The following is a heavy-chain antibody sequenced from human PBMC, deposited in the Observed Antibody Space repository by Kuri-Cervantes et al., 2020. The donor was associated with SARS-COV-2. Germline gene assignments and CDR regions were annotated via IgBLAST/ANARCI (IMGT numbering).Heavy chain of an antibody. Sequence: ESLKISCTVSGGSISSSSYYWGWIRQPPGKGLEWIGSIYYSGSTYYNPSLKSRVTISVDTSNNQFSLKLSSVTAADTAVYYCARSRAMIVAQADAFDIWGQGTMVTVSS. CDR3: ARSRAMIVAQADAFDI. CDR1: GGSISSSSYY. CDR2: IYYSGST. D-gene: IGHD3-22*01. V-gene: IGHV4-39*01. J-gene: IGHJ3*02.